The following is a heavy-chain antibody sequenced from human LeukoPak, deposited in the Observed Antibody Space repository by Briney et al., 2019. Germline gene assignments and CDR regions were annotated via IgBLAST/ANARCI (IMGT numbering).Heavy chain of an antibody. D-gene: IGHD2-2*01. CDR1: GLTFSSYA. Sequence: GGSLRFSCAASGLTFSSYAMTWVRQAPGKGLGWVSAFAGDAANTYYADSVKGRFTISRDNSKNTLYLQMNSLRAEDAALYYCAKLIPTVDCSRTSCYGFDYWGQGTLVTASS. CDR2: FAGDAANT. CDR3: AKLIPTVDCSRTSCYGFDY. V-gene: IGHV3-23*01. J-gene: IGHJ4*02.